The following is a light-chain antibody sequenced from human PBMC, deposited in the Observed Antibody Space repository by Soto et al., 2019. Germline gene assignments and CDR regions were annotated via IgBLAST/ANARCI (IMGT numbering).Light chain of an antibody. CDR1: QSISSY. CDR3: QQSYSTPIT. CDR2: CAS. Sequence: DIQMTQSPSSLSASVGDRVTITCRASQSISSYLNWYQQKPGKAPELLIYCASNLQGGVPSRFSGSGSGTDFTLTISSLQPEDFATYYCQQSYSTPITFGPGTRLEIK. V-gene: IGKV1-39*01. J-gene: IGKJ5*01.